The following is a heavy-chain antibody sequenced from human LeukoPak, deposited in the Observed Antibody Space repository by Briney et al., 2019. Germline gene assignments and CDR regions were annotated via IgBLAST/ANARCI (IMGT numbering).Heavy chain of an antibody. CDR1: GFTAGFTFSTSY. CDR3: ARDFSWRQFDY. V-gene: IGHV3-7*01. CDR2: IGPDGSGP. Sequence: GGSLRLSCETSGFTAGFTFSTSYMTWIRQAPGMGLEWVAEIGPDGSGPVYVDSVKGRFTISRDNAKNSLYLQMNSLRVEETAVYYCARDFSWRQFDYWGLGTLVTVSS. J-gene: IGHJ4*02.